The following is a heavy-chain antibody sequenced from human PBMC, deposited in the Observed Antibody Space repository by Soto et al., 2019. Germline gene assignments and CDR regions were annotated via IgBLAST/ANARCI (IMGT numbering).Heavy chain of an antibody. CDR3: ARGDGLPPTGPYYFDY. Sequence: QVQLVQSGAEVKKPGASVKVSCKASGYTFTSYDINWVRQATGQGLDWMGWMNPNSGNTGYAQKLQGRVTMTRNTYISTADMELSSLRSEDTAVYYWARGDGLPPTGPYYFDYWGQGTLVTVSS. CDR1: GYTFTSYD. V-gene: IGHV1-8*01. D-gene: IGHD1-1*01. J-gene: IGHJ4*02. CDR2: MNPNSGNT.